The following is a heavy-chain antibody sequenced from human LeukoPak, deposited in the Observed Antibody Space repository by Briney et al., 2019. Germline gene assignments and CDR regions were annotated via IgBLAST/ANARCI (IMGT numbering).Heavy chain of an antibody. CDR2: INPRGDST. CDR3: ARDSVVVAATPRLYYYYFYMDV. D-gene: IGHD2-15*01. CDR1: GHTFTSYY. Sequence: GASVKLSCKASGHTFTSYYMHWVRHAPGQGLEWMGEINPRGDSTRYAQKFQGRVTMTRDTCTSTVYMELSSLRSEDSAVYYCARDSVVVAATPRLYYYYFYMDVWGKGTSVTVSS. V-gene: IGHV1-46*01. J-gene: IGHJ6*03.